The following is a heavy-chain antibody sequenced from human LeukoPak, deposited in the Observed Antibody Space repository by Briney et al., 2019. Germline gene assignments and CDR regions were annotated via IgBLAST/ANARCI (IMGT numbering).Heavy chain of an antibody. Sequence: ASVKVSCKASGYTFTGYYMHWVRQAPGQGLEWMGIINPSGGSTSYAQKFQGRVTMTRDTSTSTVYMELSSLRSEDTAVYYCARDQAPYYYDSSGHDAFDIWGQGTMVTVSS. CDR1: GYTFTGYY. V-gene: IGHV1-46*01. CDR3: ARDQAPYYYDSSGHDAFDI. J-gene: IGHJ3*02. CDR2: INPSGGST. D-gene: IGHD3-22*01.